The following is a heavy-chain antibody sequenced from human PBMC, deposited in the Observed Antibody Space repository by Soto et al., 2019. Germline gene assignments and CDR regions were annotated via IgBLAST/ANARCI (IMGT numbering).Heavy chain of an antibody. CDR2: IYYSGST. V-gene: IGHV4-39*01. J-gene: IGHJ1*01. CDR3: ATHNWNLDP. D-gene: IGHD1-7*01. CDR1: GGPIRSTTYY. Sequence: SETLSLTCTVSGGPIRSTTYYWGWIRQPPGKGLEWIGSIYYSGSTYYNPSLKGRVTISVDMSKNQFSLKLSSVTAADTAVYYCATHNWNLDPWGQGTLVTVSS.